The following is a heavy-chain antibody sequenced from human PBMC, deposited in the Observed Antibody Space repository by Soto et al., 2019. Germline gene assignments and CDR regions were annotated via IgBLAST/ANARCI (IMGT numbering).Heavy chain of an antibody. V-gene: IGHV3-21*01. D-gene: IGHD6-13*01. Sequence: PGGSLRLSCAASGFTFSGYSMNWVRQAPGKGLEWVSSISSSSSYIYHADSVKGRFTISRDDAKNSLYLQMNSLRAEDTAVYYCARDLEDSSTWGPFDYWGQGTLVTVSS. CDR2: ISSSSSYI. CDR1: GFTFSGYS. J-gene: IGHJ4*02. CDR3: ARDLEDSSTWGPFDY.